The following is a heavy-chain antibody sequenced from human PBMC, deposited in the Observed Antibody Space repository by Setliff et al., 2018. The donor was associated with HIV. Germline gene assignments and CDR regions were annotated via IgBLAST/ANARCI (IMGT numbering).Heavy chain of an antibody. J-gene: IGHJ5*02. CDR2: FDPDDGET. CDR3: APVSSGWFDP. D-gene: IGHD6-25*01. CDR1: GYSLTELS. Sequence: GASVKVSCKVSGYSLTELSMHWVRQAPGKGLEWMGGFDPDDGETVYAQQFQGRVTMTEDTSTDTAYMELTSLRSEDTAMYYCAPVSSGWFDPWGQGTQVTV. V-gene: IGHV1-24*01.